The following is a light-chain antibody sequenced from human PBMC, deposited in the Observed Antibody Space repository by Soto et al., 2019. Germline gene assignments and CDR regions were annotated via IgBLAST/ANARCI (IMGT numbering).Light chain of an antibody. J-gene: IGKJ4*01. V-gene: IGKV3-20*01. CDR2: GAS. CDR1: QSLSSN. Sequence: VLTQAAGSLSVSPGGRAAVSCRASQSLSSNLAWYQQKPGQAPRLLIIGASDRVTGIPDRFSGSGSGTDFTLTISRLEPEDFAVYYCQQYGSSPLTFGGGTKVE. CDR3: QQYGSSPLT.